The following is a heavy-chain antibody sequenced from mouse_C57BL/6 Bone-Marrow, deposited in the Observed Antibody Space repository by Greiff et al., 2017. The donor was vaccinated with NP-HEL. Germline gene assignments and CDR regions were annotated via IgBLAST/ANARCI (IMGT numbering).Heavy chain of an antibody. CDR3: ARPLYYGSSYGFAY. Sequence: VKLMESGPGLVQPSQSLSITCTVSGFSLTSYGVHWVRQSPGKGLEWLGVIWSGGSTDYNAAFISRLSISKDNSKSQVFFKMNSLQADDTAIYYCARPLYYGSSYGFAYWGQGTLVTVSA. D-gene: IGHD1-1*01. CDR1: GFSLTSYG. CDR2: IWSGGST. V-gene: IGHV2-2*01. J-gene: IGHJ3*01.